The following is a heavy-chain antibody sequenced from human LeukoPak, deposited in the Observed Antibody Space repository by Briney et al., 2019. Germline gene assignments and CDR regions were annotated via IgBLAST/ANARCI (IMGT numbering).Heavy chain of an antibody. D-gene: IGHD2-2*01. CDR3: AKRCSSTSCPHFYFDY. J-gene: IGHJ4*02. CDR1: GFTFSNYA. Sequence: GGSLRLSCAASGFTFSNYAMSWVRQAPGKGLEWVSSVDISGGTYYPDSVEGRFTISGDIAKNTVYLQMNSLRVEDTALYYCAKRCSSTSCPHFYFDYWGQGTLVTVSS. CDR2: VDISGGT. V-gene: IGHV3-23*01.